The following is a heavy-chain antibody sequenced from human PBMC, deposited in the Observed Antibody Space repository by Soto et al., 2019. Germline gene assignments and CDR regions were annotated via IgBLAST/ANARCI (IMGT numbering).Heavy chain of an antibody. CDR2: IYSGGST. CDR1: GFTFSSYG. V-gene: IGHV3-53*04. J-gene: IGHJ4*02. Sequence: GGSLRLSCAASGFTFSSYGMHWVRQAPGKGLEWVSVIYSGGSTYYADSVKGRFTISRHNSKNTLYLQMNSLRAEDTAVYYCARTRGSSGYYYFDYWGQGTLVTVSS. CDR3: ARTRGSSGYYYFDY. D-gene: IGHD3-22*01.